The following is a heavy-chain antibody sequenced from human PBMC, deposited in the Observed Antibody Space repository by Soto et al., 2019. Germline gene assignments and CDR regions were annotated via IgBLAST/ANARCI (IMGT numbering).Heavy chain of an antibody. CDR2: ISAHNHNT. CDR1: GYTFTSYG. J-gene: IGHJ4*02. D-gene: IGHD4-17*01. Sequence: QVHLVQSGAEVKKPGASVKVSCKGSGYTFTSYGISWVRQAPGQGLEWMGWISAHNHNTNYAQKLQGRGTVTTDTSTSTAYMELRSLRSDDTDVYYCAGGRYGDYWGQGTLVTVSS. V-gene: IGHV1-18*01. CDR3: AGGRYGDY.